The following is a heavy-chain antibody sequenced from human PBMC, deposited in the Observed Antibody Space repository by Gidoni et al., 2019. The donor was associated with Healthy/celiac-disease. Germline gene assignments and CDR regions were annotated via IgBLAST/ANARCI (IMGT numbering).Heavy chain of an antibody. D-gene: IGHD3-22*01. CDR2: IRSSRSYI. CDR3: ARDGYYYDSSGYYYGAFDI. Sequence: EVQLLESVGGLVKPWGSLRLSCRAPRFHFSSSSINWVPQAPGKGLDWVSSIRSSRSYIYYADSVKGLFTISRDNAKNSLYLQMNSLRAEDTAVYYCARDGYYYDSSGYYYGAFDIWGQGTMVTVSS. V-gene: IGHV3-21*01. J-gene: IGHJ3*02. CDR1: RFHFSSSS.